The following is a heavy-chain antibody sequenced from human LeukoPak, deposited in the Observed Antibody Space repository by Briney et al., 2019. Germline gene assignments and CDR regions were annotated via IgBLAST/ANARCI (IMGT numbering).Heavy chain of an antibody. J-gene: IGHJ4*02. CDR1: GYIFISYG. D-gene: IGHD2-2*01. CDR3: TRDLRRYGSSSGDY. Sequence: GASVKVSCKASGYIFISYGISWVRQAPGQGLEWMGWISAYNGNTNYAQKLQGRVTMTTDTSTSTAYMELRSLRCADTAVYYCTRDLRRYGSSSGDYWGQGALVTVSS. CDR2: ISAYNGNT. V-gene: IGHV1-18*01.